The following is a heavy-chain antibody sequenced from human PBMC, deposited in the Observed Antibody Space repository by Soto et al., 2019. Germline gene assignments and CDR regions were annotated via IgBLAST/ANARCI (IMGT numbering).Heavy chain of an antibody. Sequence: GGSLRLSCAASGFTFDDYAMHWVRQAPGKGLEWVSGISWNSGSIGYVDSVKGRFTISRDNAKNSLYLQMNSLRAEDTALYYCAKAGGYSSSWHRFDYWGQGTLVTVSS. CDR1: GFTFDDYA. V-gene: IGHV3-9*01. CDR3: AKAGGYSSSWHRFDY. D-gene: IGHD6-13*01. CDR2: ISWNSGSI. J-gene: IGHJ4*02.